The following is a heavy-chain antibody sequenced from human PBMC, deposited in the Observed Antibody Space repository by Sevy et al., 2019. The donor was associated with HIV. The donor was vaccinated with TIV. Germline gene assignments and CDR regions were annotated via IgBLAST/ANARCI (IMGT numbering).Heavy chain of an antibody. CDR2: SSRSGGT. V-gene: IGHV4-34*01. CDR1: GGSLSEDY. CDR3: ASSPVIPVTGPLCLFFRLYSNWFDP. J-gene: IGHJ5*02. Sequence: SETLSLTCAVYGGSLSEDYWCWIRQSPGKGLEWIGESSRSGGTHYNPSLASRLTISLDTSKNQFSLKLNSVTAADTAVYYCASSPVIPVTGPLCLFFRLYSNWFDPWGQGTWVTVSS. D-gene: IGHD2-2*01.